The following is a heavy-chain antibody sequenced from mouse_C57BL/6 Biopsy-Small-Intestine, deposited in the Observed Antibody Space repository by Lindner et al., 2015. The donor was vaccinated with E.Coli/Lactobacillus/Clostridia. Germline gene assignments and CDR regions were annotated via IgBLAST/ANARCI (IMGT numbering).Heavy chain of an antibody. J-gene: IGHJ1*01. D-gene: IGHD1-1*01. CDR2: IDPETGGT. CDR3: TSHPFHYYGSTYEYFDV. CDR1: LTYLLTM. V-gene: IGHV1-15*01. Sequence: VQLQESGAELVRPGASVTLSCKAFGLTYLLTMKLHWVKQTPVHGLEWIGAIDPETGGTAYNQNFKGKAILTADKSSSTAYMELRSLTSDDSAVYYCTSHPFHYYGSTYEYFDVWGDRDHGHRLL.